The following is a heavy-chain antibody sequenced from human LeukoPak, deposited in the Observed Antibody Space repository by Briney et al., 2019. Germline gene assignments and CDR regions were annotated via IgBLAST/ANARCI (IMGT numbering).Heavy chain of an antibody. Sequence: GGSLSLSCSSCEFIFSIYSMYWVRKPRARGLEYVLAISSNWGSTWYTDALKGRFPISSDNSKHTLYLQMSSLGAEDPALYYCVRGIQAAVHARYCDYWGGGSLVSVSS. CDR2: ISSNWGST. CDR1: EFIFSIYS. CDR3: VRGIQAAVHARYCDY. D-gene: IGHD2-2*01. J-gene: IGHJ4*02. V-gene: IGHV3-64D*08.